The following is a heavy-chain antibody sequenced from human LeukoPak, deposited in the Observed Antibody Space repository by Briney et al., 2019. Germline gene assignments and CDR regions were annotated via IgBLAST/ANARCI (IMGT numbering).Heavy chain of an antibody. CDR3: AKDEWGHDY. CDR1: GFTFNSYA. V-gene: IGHV3-23*01. CDR2: ISGSGGST. D-gene: IGHD1-26*01. Sequence: GGSLRLSCAGSGFTFNSYAMSWVRQAPGKGLEWVSAISGSGGSTYYADSVKGRFTISRDNSKNKLYLQMNSLRAEDTAVYYCAKDEWGHDYWGQGTLVTVSS. J-gene: IGHJ4*02.